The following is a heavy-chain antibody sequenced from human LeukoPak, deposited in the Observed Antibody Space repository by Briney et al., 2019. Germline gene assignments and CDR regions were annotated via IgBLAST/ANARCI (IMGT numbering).Heavy chain of an antibody. CDR3: ARDTSPSHYHYGSGSSKYYFDY. Sequence: ASVKVSCKASGYTFTGYYMHWVRQAPGQGLEWMGWINPNSGGTNYAQKFQGWVTMTRDTSISTAYMELSRLRSDDTAVYYCARDTSPSHYHYGSGSSKYYFDYWGQGTLVTVSS. V-gene: IGHV1-2*04. J-gene: IGHJ4*02. CDR1: GYTFTGYY. D-gene: IGHD3-10*01. CDR2: INPNSGGT.